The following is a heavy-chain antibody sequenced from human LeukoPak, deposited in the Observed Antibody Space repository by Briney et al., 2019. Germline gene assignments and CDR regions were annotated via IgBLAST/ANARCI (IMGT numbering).Heavy chain of an antibody. CDR3: ARGARYSGYDHDAFDI. D-gene: IGHD5-12*01. CDR1: EFTFSDYY. Sequence: PGGSLRLSCGASEFTFSDYYMSWIRQAPGMGLEWVSYISSGGSTIYYADSVKGRFTISRDNARNSLYLQMNSLRAEDTALYYCARGARYSGYDHDAFDIWGQGTKVTVSS. J-gene: IGHJ3*02. CDR2: ISSGGSTI. V-gene: IGHV3-11*01.